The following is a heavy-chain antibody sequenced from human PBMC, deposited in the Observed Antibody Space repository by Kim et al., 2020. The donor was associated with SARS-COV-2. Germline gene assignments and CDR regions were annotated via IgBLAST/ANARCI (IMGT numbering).Heavy chain of an antibody. D-gene: IGHD2-21*02. CDR1: GGTFSSYA. Sequence: SVKVSCKASGGTFSSYAISWVRQAPGQGLEWMGGIIPIFGTANYAQKFQGRVTITADESTSTAYMELSSLRSEDTAVYYCARDSAGLAYCGGDCYSIWFDPWGQGTLVTVSS. J-gene: IGHJ5*02. CDR2: IIPIFGTA. CDR3: ARDSAGLAYCGGDCYSIWFDP. V-gene: IGHV1-69*13.